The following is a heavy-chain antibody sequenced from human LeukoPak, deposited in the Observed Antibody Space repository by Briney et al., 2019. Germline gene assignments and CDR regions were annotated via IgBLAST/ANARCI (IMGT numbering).Heavy chain of an antibody. CDR2: ISYDGSNK. D-gene: IGHD5-24*01. CDR1: GFTFSSYA. Sequence: PGRSLRLSCAASGFTFSSYAMHWVRQAPGKGLGWVAVISYDGSNKYYADSVKGRFTISRDNSKNALYLQMNSLRAEDTAVYYCARAEMATIYFDYWGQGTLVTVSS. CDR3: ARAEMATIYFDY. J-gene: IGHJ4*02. V-gene: IGHV3-30*04.